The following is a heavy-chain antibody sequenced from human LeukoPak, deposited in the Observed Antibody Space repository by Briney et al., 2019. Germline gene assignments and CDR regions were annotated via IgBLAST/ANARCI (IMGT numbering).Heavy chain of an antibody. CDR2: ISWNSGSI. Sequence: GRSLRLSCAASGFTFDDYAMHWVRQAPGKGLEWVSGISWNSGSIGYADSVKGRFTISRDNSKNTLYLQMNSLRAEDTAVYYCARDSDYYDSSGYYPGGFDPWGQGTLVTVSS. CDR1: GFTFDDYA. CDR3: ARDSDYYDSSGYYPGGFDP. J-gene: IGHJ5*02. V-gene: IGHV3-9*01. D-gene: IGHD3-22*01.